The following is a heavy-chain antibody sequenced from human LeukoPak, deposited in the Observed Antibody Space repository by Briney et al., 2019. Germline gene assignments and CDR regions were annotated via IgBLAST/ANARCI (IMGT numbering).Heavy chain of an antibody. Sequence: GGSLRLSCAASGFTFSVYDMYWIRQSPGKGLECVSVISRGGISYYADSVKGRSTISRDNSKNTLYLQMNSLRAEDTAVYYCSKKGQADDDGKPDWGQGTLVTVSP. CDR3: SKKGQADDDGKPD. CDR1: GFTFSVYD. CDR2: ISRGGIS. J-gene: IGHJ4*02. D-gene: IGHD1-1*01. V-gene: IGHV3-23*01.